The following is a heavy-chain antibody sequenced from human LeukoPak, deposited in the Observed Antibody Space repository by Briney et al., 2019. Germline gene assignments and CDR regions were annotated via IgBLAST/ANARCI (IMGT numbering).Heavy chain of an antibody. J-gene: IGHJ3*02. CDR2: LSKSGNT. CDR1: GGSISSYY. D-gene: IGHD3-9*01. V-gene: IGHV4-59*01. CDR3: ARARYVNSFYAFDI. Sequence: SQTLSLTCTVSGGSISSYYWSWIRLPPGKGLESIGYLSKSGNTNYSPSLKSRVTIFGDTSKNQFFLKLSSVTAADTAVYYCARARYVNSFYAFDIWGQGTLVTVSS.